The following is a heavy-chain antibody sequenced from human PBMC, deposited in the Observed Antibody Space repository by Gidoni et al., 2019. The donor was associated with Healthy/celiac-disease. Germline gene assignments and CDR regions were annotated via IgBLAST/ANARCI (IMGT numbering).Heavy chain of an antibody. Sequence: QVQLQESGPGLAKPSQTLSLTCTVPGGSISSGSYYWSWIRQPAGKGLEWIGRIYTSGSTNYNPSLKSRVTISVDTSKNQFSLKLSSVTAADTAVYYCARDPPTYWGQGTLVTVSS. CDR1: GGSISSGSYY. V-gene: IGHV4-61*02. CDR2: IYTSGST. CDR3: ARDPPTY. J-gene: IGHJ4*02.